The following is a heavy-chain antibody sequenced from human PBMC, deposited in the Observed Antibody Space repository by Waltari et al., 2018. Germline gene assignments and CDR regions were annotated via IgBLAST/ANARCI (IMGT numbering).Heavy chain of an antibody. CDR1: GFTFSASR. Sequence: EVQLVESGGGLVQPGGSLRLSCAASGFTFSASRMPWVRKAPGKGLEWVGFIRSKSLGGTREFAASVKGRFSISRDDSRGVAFLQMNSLETGDTGVYYCCRSLTVSGAKYYFDFWGQGALVTVSS. D-gene: IGHD1-26*01. V-gene: IGHV3-49*04. CDR2: IRSKSLGGTR. CDR3: CRSLTVSGAKYYFDF. J-gene: IGHJ4*02.